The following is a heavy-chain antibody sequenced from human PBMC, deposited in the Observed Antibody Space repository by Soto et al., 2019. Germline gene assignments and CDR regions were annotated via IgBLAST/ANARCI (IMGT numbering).Heavy chain of an antibody. CDR2: IGTAGDT. CDR3: ARAARGDYAAFDI. J-gene: IGHJ3*02. Sequence: GGSLRLSCAASGFTFSSYDMHWVRQATGKGLEWVSAIGTAGDTYYPGSVKGRFTISRENAKNSLYLQMNSLRAGDTAVYYCARAARGDYAAFDIWGQGTMVTVSS. CDR1: GFTFSSYD. D-gene: IGHD4-17*01. V-gene: IGHV3-13*01.